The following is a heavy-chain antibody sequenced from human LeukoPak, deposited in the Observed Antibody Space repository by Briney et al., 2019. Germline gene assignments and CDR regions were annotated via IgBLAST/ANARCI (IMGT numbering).Heavy chain of an antibody. Sequence: SETLSLTCTVSGGSISRDSYYWSWIRQPPGKGLEWIGCIYYSGYTNYKSSLKSRVTISVDTSKNQFSLKLSSVTAADTAAYYCARTTMVRGTYYMDVWGKGTTVTVSS. CDR1: GGSISRDSYY. CDR2: IYYSGYT. J-gene: IGHJ6*03. CDR3: ARTTMVRGTYYMDV. D-gene: IGHD3-10*01. V-gene: IGHV4-61*01.